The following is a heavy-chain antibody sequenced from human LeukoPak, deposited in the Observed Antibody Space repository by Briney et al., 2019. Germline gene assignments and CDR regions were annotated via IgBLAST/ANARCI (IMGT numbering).Heavy chain of an antibody. CDR3: ASRISSGYDYDVFDL. CDR2: MNPDSGDT. Sequence: ASVKVSCKASGYTFTSFDINWVRQTAGQGLEWMGWMNPDSGDTGYAPKFQGRVIMTRNTSIRTAYMELSSLKSEDTAVYYCASRISSGYDYDVFDLWGQGTVVTVSS. J-gene: IGHJ3*01. V-gene: IGHV1-8*01. D-gene: IGHD5-12*01. CDR1: GYTFTSFD.